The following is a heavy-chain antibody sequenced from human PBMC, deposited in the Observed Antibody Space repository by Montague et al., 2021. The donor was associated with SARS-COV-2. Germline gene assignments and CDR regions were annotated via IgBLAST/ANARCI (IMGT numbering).Heavy chain of an antibody. CDR3: AHRPSIAAAGTFRFDP. CDR2: IDWDDDK. Sequence: PALAKPTQTLTLTCTFSGFSLSTSGMCVSWIRQPPGKALEWLARIDWDDDKYYSTSLKTRLTISKDTSKNQVVLTMTNMDPVDTATYYCAHRPSIAAAGTFRFDPWGQGTLVTVSS. D-gene: IGHD6-13*01. V-gene: IGHV2-70*12. CDR1: GFSLSTSGMC. J-gene: IGHJ5*02.